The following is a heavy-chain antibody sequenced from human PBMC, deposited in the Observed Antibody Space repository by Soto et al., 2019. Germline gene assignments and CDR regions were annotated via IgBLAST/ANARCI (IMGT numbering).Heavy chain of an antibody. CDR3: ARDSTGDYYFDY. V-gene: IGHV3-21*01. Sequence: PGGSLRLSCAASGFTFSSYSMNWVRQAPGKGLEWVSSISSSSSYIYYADSVKGRFTISRDNAKNSLYLQMNSLRAEDTAVYYCARDSTGDYYFDYWGQGTLVTVSS. CDR2: ISSSSSYI. J-gene: IGHJ4*02. D-gene: IGHD2-21*02. CDR1: GFTFSSYS.